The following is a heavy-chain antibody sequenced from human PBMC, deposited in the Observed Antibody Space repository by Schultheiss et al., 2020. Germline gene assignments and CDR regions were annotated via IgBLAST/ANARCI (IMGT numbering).Heavy chain of an antibody. J-gene: IGHJ5*02. D-gene: IGHD4-17*01. CDR1: GGSISSYY. CDR2: IYTSGST. Sequence: SATLSLTCTVSGGSISSYYWSWIRQPAGKGLEWIGRIYTSGSTNYNPSLKSRVTMSVDTSKNQFSLKLSSVTAADTAVYYCATGDYPNWFDPWGQGTLGTVSS. CDR3: ATGDYPNWFDP. V-gene: IGHV4-4*07.